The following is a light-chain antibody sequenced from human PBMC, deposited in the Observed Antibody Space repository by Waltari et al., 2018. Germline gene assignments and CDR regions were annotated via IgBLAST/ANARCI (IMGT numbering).Light chain of an antibody. CDR3: QQYYSYFTWT. Sequence: AIRITQSPSSLSASTGDRVTITCRASQGISSYLAWYQQKPGKAPKLLIYAASTLQSGVPSRFIGSGSGTDFTLTISCLQSEDFATYYCQQYYSYFTWTFGQGTKVEIK. J-gene: IGKJ1*01. CDR2: AAS. CDR1: QGISSY. V-gene: IGKV1-8*01.